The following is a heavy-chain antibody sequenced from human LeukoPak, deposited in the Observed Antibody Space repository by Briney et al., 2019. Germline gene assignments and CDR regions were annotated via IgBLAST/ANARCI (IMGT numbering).Heavy chain of an antibody. D-gene: IGHD2-8*02. CDR1: GFTFSSFV. Sequence: PGGSLRLSCAASGFTFSSFVMGWVRQAPGKGLEWVSSISGSGVYKYYTDSVKGRFTISRDNSKNTLYVQMNGLRAEDTAVYYCAKVSCTGGTCSSFDYWGQGTLATVSS. V-gene: IGHV3-23*01. CDR3: AKVSCTGGTCSSFDY. J-gene: IGHJ4*02. CDR2: ISGSGVYK.